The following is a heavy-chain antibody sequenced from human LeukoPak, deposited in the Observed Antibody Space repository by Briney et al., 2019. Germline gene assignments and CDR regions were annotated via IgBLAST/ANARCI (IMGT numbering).Heavy chain of an antibody. Sequence: ASVEVSCKASGYTFTSYGISWVRQAPGQGLEWMGWISAYNGNTNYAQKLQGRVTMTTDTSTSTAYMELRSLRSDDTAVYYCARGSPYYYDSSGNKDFDYWGQGTLVTVSS. J-gene: IGHJ4*02. CDR1: GYTFTSYG. V-gene: IGHV1-18*01. D-gene: IGHD3-22*01. CDR3: ARGSPYYYDSSGNKDFDY. CDR2: ISAYNGNT.